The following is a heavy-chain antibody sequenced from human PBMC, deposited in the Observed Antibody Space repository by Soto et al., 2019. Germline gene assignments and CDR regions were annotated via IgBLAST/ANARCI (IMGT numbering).Heavy chain of an antibody. V-gene: IGHV1-69*04. J-gene: IGHJ6*02. CDR2: IFPFLDIA. CDR3: GRAHRDLQQLVHYYYGMDV. Sequence: GASVKVSCKPSGGTFTINAITWMQQAPGQGLEWMEKIFPFLDIANYAQKFQGRVTITADKSTSTAYMELSSLRSEDTAVYYCGRAHRDLQQLVHYYYGMDVWGQGTTVTVSS. D-gene: IGHD6-13*01. CDR1: GGTFTINA.